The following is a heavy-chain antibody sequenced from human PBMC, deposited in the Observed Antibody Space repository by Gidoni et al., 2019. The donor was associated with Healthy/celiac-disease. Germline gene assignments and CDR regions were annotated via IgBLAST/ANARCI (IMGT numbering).Heavy chain of an antibody. J-gene: IGHJ4*02. CDR1: GFTFSSYS. D-gene: IGHD3-22*01. CDR2: ISSSSSTI. V-gene: IGHV3-48*02. CDR3: ARDMDYYDSSGYYFSLDY. Sequence: EVQLVESGGGLVQPGGSLRLSCAASGFTFSSYSMNWVRQAPGKGLEWVSYISSSSSTIYYADSVKGRFTISRDNAKNSLYLQMNSLRDEDTAVYYCARDMDYYDSSGYYFSLDYWGQGTLVTVSS.